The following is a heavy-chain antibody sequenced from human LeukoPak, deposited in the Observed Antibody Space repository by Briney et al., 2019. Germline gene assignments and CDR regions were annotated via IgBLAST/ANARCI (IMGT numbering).Heavy chain of an antibody. CDR2: IYPGDSET. CDR3: ARLKVRDRQLDHFDS. D-gene: IGHD6-13*01. Sequence: GESLKISCKGSRYSFTSYWIDWVRQMPGKGLEWMGIIYPGDSETRYSPSFQGQVTISADKSITTAFLQWSSLRASDTAIYYCARLKVRDRQLDHFDSWGQGTLVTVSS. CDR1: RYSFTSYW. J-gene: IGHJ4*02. V-gene: IGHV5-51*01.